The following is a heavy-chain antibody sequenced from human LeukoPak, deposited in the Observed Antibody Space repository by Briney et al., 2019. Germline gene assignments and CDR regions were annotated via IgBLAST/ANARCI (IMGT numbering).Heavy chain of an antibody. V-gene: IGHV1-18*01. CDR3: ARVRDSYSSGWYADYLDY. CDR2: ISVYNGDT. J-gene: IGHJ4*02. D-gene: IGHD6-19*01. CDR1: GYTLSSSA. Sequence: ASVKVSCKASGYTLSSSAISWVRQATGQRLEWMGWISVYNGDTNYAQKFQGRVTMTTDTSTSTAYMELRSLRSDDTAVYYCARVRDSYSSGWYADYLDYWGQGALVTVSS.